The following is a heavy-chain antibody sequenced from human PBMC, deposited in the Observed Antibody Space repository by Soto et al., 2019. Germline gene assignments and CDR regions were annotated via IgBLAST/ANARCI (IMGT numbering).Heavy chain of an antibody. CDR1: GYTFTSYG. V-gene: IGHV1-18*01. J-gene: IGHJ4*02. Sequence: QVQLVQSGGEVKKPGASVKVSCKASGYTFTSYGISWVRQAPGQGLEWMGWISAYNGNTNYAQKLQGRVTMTTDTSTSTAYMELRSLRSDDTAVYYCALGDCSGGSCPTTFDYWGQGTLVTVSS. D-gene: IGHD2-15*01. CDR3: ALGDCSGGSCPTTFDY. CDR2: ISAYNGNT.